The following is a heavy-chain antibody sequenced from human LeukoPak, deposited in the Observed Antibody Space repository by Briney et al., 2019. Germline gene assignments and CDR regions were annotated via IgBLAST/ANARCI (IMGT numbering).Heavy chain of an antibody. Sequence: ASVKVSCKASGYTFSNYDINWVRQATGQGLEWVGWMNPNSGNTGYAQKFQGRVTMTRNTSVSTAYMELSSLRSEDTAVYYCARGRRAEGYCSSTSCLYYMDVWGKGTTVTVSS. J-gene: IGHJ6*03. CDR3: ARGRRAEGYCSSTSCLYYMDV. V-gene: IGHV1-8*01. CDR1: GYTFSNYD. CDR2: MNPNSGNT. D-gene: IGHD2-2*01.